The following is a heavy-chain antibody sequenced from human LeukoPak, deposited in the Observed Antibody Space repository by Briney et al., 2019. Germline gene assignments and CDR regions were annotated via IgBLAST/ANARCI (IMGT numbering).Heavy chain of an antibody. J-gene: IGHJ5*02. CDR2: ISGSGGST. CDR1: GFTFSSYA. CDR3: AKGRSGYDYVWFDP. V-gene: IGHV3-23*01. Sequence: GGSLGLSCAASGFTFSSYAMSWVRQAPGKGLGWVSAISGSGGSTYYADSVKGRFTISRDNSKNTLYLQMNSLRAEDTAVYYCAKGRSGYDYVWFDPWGQGTLVTVSS. D-gene: IGHD5-12*01.